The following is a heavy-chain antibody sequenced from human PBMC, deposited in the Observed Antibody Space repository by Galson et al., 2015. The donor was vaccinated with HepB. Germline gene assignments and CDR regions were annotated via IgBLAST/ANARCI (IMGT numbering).Heavy chain of an antibody. Sequence: SLRLSCAASGFTFSSSAMSWVRQAPGKGLEWVSSISNSGGDTYYADSARGRFTISRDNPKNTLYLQLNTLRAEDTAVYYCAKDIPGILWFGDWGQGTLVTVSS. J-gene: IGHJ4*02. CDR2: ISNSGGDT. CDR1: GFTFSSSA. V-gene: IGHV3-23*01. D-gene: IGHD3-10*01. CDR3: AKDIPGILWFGD.